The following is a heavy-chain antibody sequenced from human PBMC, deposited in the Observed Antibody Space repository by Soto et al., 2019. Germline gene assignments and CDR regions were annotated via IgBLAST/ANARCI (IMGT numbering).Heavy chain of an antibody. V-gene: IGHV4-59*01. Sequence: SETLSLTCTVSGGSISSYYWSWIRQPPGKGLEWIGYIYYSGSTNYNPSLKSRVTISVDTSKNQFSLKLSSVTAADTAVYYCARLFMVRGAPYYYYYMDVWGKGTTVTVSS. CDR2: IYYSGST. CDR1: GGSISSYY. CDR3: ARLFMVRGAPYYYYYMDV. J-gene: IGHJ6*03. D-gene: IGHD3-10*01.